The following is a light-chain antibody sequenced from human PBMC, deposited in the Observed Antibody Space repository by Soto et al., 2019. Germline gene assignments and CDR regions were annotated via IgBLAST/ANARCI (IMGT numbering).Light chain of an antibody. CDR3: SSYTNSSTL. CDR1: SSDVGGYNY. Sequence: QSVLTQPASVSGSPGQSITISCTGTSSDVGGYNYVSWYQQHPGKAPQVMIYDVSNRPSGVSNRFSGSKSGNTASLTISGLQAEDEADYYCSSYTNSSTLFGGGTKVTGL. J-gene: IGLJ2*01. CDR2: DVS. V-gene: IGLV2-14*01.